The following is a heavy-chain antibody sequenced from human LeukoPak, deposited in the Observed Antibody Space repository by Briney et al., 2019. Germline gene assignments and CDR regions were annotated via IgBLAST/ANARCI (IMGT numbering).Heavy chain of an antibody. J-gene: IGHJ5*02. V-gene: IGHV4-59*12. D-gene: IGHD2-15*01. CDR3: ARAQGGYCSGGSCYSGYWFDP. CDR2: IYHSGST. CDR1: GGSISSYH. Sequence: SETLSLTCTVSGGSISSYHWSWIRQPPGKGLEWIGYIYHSGSTYYNPSLKSRVTISVDRSKNQFSLKLSSVTAADTAVYYCARAQGGYCSGGSCYSGYWFDPWGQGTLVTVSS.